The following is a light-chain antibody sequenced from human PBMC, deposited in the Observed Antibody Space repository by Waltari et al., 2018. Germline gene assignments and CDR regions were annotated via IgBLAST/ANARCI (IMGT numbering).Light chain of an antibody. CDR2: GAS. CDR3: QQYNNWPPLT. J-gene: IGKJ4*01. V-gene: IGKV3-15*01. Sequence: EIVMTQSPATLSVSPGERATLPCRASQSVSSNLAWYQQNPGQAPRPLIYGASTRATGIPARFSGSGSGTGFPLTISSMQPGDFAVDYCQQYNNWPPLTCGGGTKVEIK. CDR1: QSVSSN.